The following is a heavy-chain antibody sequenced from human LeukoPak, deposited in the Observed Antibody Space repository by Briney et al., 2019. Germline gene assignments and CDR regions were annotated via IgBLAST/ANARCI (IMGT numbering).Heavy chain of an antibody. J-gene: IGHJ4*02. Sequence: SETLSLTCAVYGGSFSGYYWSWNRQPPGKGLEWIGEINHSGSTNYNPSLKSRVTISVDTSKNQFSMKLSSVTAADTAVYYCARGESYSSGWYVGYYFDYWGQGTLVTVSS. CDR2: INHSGST. V-gene: IGHV4-34*01. CDR1: GGSFSGYY. D-gene: IGHD6-19*01. CDR3: ARGESYSSGWYVGYYFDY.